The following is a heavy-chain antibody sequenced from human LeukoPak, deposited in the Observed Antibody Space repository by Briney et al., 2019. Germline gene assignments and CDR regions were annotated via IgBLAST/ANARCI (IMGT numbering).Heavy chain of an antibody. V-gene: IGHV4-59*01. CDR2: IYYSGST. CDR3: ARGANWFDP. J-gene: IGHJ5*02. CDR1: GGSISSYY. Sequence: SETLSLTCTVSGGSISSYYWSWIRQPPGKGLEWIGYIYYSGSTNYNPSLKSRVTISVDTSKNQFSLKLSSVTAADTAVYYCARGANWFDPWGQGTLVTVSS.